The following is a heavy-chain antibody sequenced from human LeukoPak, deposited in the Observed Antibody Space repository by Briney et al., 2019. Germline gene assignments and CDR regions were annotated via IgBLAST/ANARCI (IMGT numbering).Heavy chain of an antibody. D-gene: IGHD4-23*01. CDR1: GYTFTSYG. V-gene: IGHV1-18*01. Sequence: GASVKVSCKASGYTFTSYGISWVRQAPGQGLEWMGWISAYNGNTNYAQKLQGRVTMTTDTSTSTAYMELRSLRSDDTAVYYCARVPDYGGYYYYGMDVWGQGTTVTVSS. J-gene: IGHJ6*02. CDR2: ISAYNGNT. CDR3: ARVPDYGGYYYYGMDV.